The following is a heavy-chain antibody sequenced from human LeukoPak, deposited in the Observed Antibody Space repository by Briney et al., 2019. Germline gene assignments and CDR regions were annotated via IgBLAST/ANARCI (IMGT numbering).Heavy chain of an antibody. CDR1: GYTFTSYG. V-gene: IGHV1-18*01. D-gene: IGHD3-22*01. CDR2: ISAYNGNT. Sequence: ASVKVCCKASGYTFTSYGISWVRQAPGQGLEWMGWISAYNGNTNYAQKLQGRVTMTTDTSTSTAYMELRSLRSDDTAVYYCARALEVVDFCDYWGQGTLVTVSS. J-gene: IGHJ4*02. CDR3: ARALEVVDFCDY.